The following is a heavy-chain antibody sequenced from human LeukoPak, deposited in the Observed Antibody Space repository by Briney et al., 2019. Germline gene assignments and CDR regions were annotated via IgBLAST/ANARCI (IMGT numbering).Heavy chain of an antibody. CDR3: ARPSPPGDGYNPPDH. CDR2: ISHDGRTK. CDR1: GFNFDNFA. Sequence: LPGGSLRLSCVVSGFNFDNFAMHWVRQPLGKGLEWAAVISHDGRTKYYADSMKGRITISRDNSKNTLFLQMNNLRSEDTAVYFCARPSPPGDGYNPPDHWGQGTLVTVSS. D-gene: IGHD5-24*01. J-gene: IGHJ4*02. V-gene: IGHV3-30*04.